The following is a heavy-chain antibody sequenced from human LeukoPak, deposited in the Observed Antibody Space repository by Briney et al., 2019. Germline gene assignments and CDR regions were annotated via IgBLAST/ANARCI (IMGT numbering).Heavy chain of an antibody. CDR3: ARGDCSSTSCFYYMDV. V-gene: IGHV1-69*05. D-gene: IGHD2-2*01. CDR2: IIPIFGTA. J-gene: IGHJ6*03. Sequence: SVKVSCKASGGTFSSYAISWVRQAPGQGLEWMGGIIPIFGTANYAQKFQGRVTITTDESTSTAYMELSSLRSEDTAEYYCARGDCSSTSCFYYMDVWGKGTTVTVSS. CDR1: GGTFSSYA.